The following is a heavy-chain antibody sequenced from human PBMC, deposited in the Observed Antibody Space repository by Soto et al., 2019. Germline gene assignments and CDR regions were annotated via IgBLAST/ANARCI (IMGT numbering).Heavy chain of an antibody. CDR2: ISSSSSTI. Sequence: EVQLVESGGGLVQPGGSLRLSCAASGFTFSSYSMNWVRQAPGKGLEWVSYISSSSSTIYYADSVKGRFTISRDNAKNSLYLQMNSLGDEDTAVYYCARAGESRITIFGVVRNWFDPWGQGTLVTVSS. CDR1: GFTFSSYS. J-gene: IGHJ5*02. CDR3: ARAGESRITIFGVVRNWFDP. D-gene: IGHD3-3*01. V-gene: IGHV3-48*02.